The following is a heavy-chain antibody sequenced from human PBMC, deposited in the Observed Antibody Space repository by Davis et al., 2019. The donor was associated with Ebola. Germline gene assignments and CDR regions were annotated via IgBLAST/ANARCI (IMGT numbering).Heavy chain of an antibody. CDR3: AREGYCSSTSCGNWFDP. J-gene: IGHJ5*02. CDR2: IYTSGST. V-gene: IGHV4-4*07. Sequence: PSETLSLTCAVYGGSFSGYYWSWIRQPAGKGLEWIGRIYTSGSTNYNPSLKSRVTISVDTSKNQFSLKLSSVTAADTAVYYCAREGYCSSTSCGNWFDPWGQGTLVTVSS. CDR1: GGSFSGYY. D-gene: IGHD2-2*01.